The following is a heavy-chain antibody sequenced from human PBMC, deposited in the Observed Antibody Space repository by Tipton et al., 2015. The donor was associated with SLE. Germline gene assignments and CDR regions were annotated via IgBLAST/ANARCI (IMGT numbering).Heavy chain of an antibody. D-gene: IGHD2-8*01. CDR1: GDSVKSRY. V-gene: IGHV4-59*02. CDR3: ARGLGDQWTNWFDP. J-gene: IGHJ5*02. Sequence: LRLSCTVSGDSVKSRYWIWVRQPAGRGLEWLAYRFHDGNINYNPSLKSRVTMSVDMSKNQFSLKLSSVTAADTAVYYCARGLGDQWTNWFDPWGQGALVTVSS. CDR2: RFHDGNI.